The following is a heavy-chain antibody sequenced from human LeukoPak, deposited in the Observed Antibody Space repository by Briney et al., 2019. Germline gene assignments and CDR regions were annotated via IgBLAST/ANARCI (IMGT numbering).Heavy chain of an antibody. J-gene: IGHJ4*02. CDR2: ISSSNSII. CDR1: GFTFSDYY. CDR3: ARDIGGMTTDYHFDY. Sequence: NPGGSLRLSCAASGFTFSDYYMSWSRQAPGKGLEWVSHISSSNSIIYYADSVKGRFTISRHNAKNSLYLQMNSLRADDTAVYYCARDIGGMTTDYHFDYWGQGTLVSVPS. V-gene: IGHV3-11*01. D-gene: IGHD4-11*01.